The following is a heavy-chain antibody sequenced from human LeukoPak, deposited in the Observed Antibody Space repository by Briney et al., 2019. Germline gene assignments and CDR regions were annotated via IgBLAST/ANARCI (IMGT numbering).Heavy chain of an antibody. CDR1: GFTFSSYA. CDR3: AKDLYRSEQHHLPLGYFDY. V-gene: IGHV3-23*01. J-gene: IGHJ4*02. D-gene: IGHD1-14*01. CDR2: ISGSGGST. Sequence: GGSLRLSCAASGFTFSSYAMSWVRQATGKGLEWVSAISGSGGSTYYADSVKGRFTISRDNSKNTLYLQMNSLRAEDTAVYYCAKDLYRSEQHHLPLGYFDYWGQGTLVTVSS.